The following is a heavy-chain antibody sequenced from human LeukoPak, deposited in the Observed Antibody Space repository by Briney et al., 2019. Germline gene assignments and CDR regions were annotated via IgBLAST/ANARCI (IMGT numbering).Heavy chain of an antibody. D-gene: IGHD5-24*01. V-gene: IGHV1-24*01. J-gene: IGHJ4*02. Sequence: ASVKVSCKVSGYTVTELSMHWVRQAPGKGLEWMGGFDPEDGETIYAQKFQGRVTMTEDTSTDTAYMELSNLRSEDTAVYYCATYRDGYNYHNYWGQGTLVTVSS. CDR1: GYTVTELS. CDR3: ATYRDGYNYHNY. CDR2: FDPEDGET.